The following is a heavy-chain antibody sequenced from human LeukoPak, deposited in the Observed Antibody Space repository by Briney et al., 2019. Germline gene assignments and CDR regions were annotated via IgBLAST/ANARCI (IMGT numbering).Heavy chain of an antibody. J-gene: IGHJ4*02. CDR3: ARDVGTSGWYTIDY. D-gene: IGHD6-19*01. V-gene: IGHV6-1*01. CDR1: GESVSSINGA. Sequence: SQTLSLTCAISGESVSSINGAWNWIRQSPSRGLEWLGRTYYRSKWYTDYAPSVKGRITINPDTSRNQYSLQLDSVTPEDSAVYYCARDVGTSGWYTIDYWGQGTLVTVSS. CDR2: TYYRSKWYT.